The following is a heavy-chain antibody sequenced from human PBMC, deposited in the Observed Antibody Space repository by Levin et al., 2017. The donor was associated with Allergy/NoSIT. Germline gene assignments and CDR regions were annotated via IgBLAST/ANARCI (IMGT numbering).Heavy chain of an antibody. CDR1: GFTFDDYA. CDR3: AKDMTPTTVTAFDY. CDR2: ISWNSGSI. D-gene: IGHD4-17*01. Sequence: PGGSLRLSCAASGFTFDDYAMHWVRQAPGKGLEWVSGISWNSGSIGYADSVKGRFTISRDNAKNSLYLQMNSLRAEDTALYYCAKDMTPTTVTAFDYWGQGTLVTVSS. V-gene: IGHV3-9*01. J-gene: IGHJ4*02.